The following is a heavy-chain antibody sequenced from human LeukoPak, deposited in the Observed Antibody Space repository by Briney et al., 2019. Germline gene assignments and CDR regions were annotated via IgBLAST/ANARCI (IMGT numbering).Heavy chain of an antibody. CDR3: ARAGDSSGYYYGNWFDP. CDR1: GGSFSGYY. V-gene: IGHV4-34*01. Sequence: PSETLSLTCAVYGGSFSGYYWSWIRQPPGKGLERIGEINHSGSTNYNPSLKSRVTISVDTSKNQFSLKLSSVTAADTAVYYCARAGDSSGYYYGNWFDPWGQGTLVTVSS. CDR2: INHSGST. D-gene: IGHD3-22*01. J-gene: IGHJ5*02.